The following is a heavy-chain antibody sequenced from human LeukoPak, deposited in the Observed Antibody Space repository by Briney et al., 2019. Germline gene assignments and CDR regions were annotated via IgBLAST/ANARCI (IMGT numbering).Heavy chain of an antibody. Sequence: PSQTLPLTRTVSGGSISSGGYYWGWIRQPPGKGLEWIVSIYHSGSTYYNPSLKSRVTISVDTSKNQFSLKLSSVTAADTAVYYCARVGAITMIVVGKIDYWGQGTLVTVSS. CDR1: GGSISSGGYY. CDR3: ARVGAITMIVVGKIDY. D-gene: IGHD3-22*01. V-gene: IGHV4-39*07. CDR2: IYHSGST. J-gene: IGHJ4*02.